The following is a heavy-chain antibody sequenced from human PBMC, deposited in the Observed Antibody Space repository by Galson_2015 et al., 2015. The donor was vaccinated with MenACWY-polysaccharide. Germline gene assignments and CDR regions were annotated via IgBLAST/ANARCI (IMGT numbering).Heavy chain of an antibody. CDR2: IKEDGSDK. V-gene: IGHV3-7*01. D-gene: IGHD6-13*01. J-gene: IGHJ4*02. CDR1: GFTFNTYW. Sequence: SLRLSCAASGFTFNTYWMTWVRQAPGKGLEWVANIKEDGSDKYYVDSVKGRFTISRDNTKNSLYLQMNSLRAEDTAVYYCASQYSSSSWYFDYWGQGTLVTVSS. CDR3: ASQYSSSSWYFDY.